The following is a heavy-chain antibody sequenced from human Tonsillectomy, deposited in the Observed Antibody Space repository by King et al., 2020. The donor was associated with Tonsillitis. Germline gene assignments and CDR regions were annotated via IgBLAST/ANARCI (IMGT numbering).Heavy chain of an antibody. Sequence: ITLKESDPTLVIPTQTLTLTCPFSWFSLNTPGGAVGWIRHPPGKALEGLALISWNDDKRYSPPFQSRLTITKDTSKNQVVLTMTNMDPVDTATYYCAHREPNWNWPFDYWGQGTLVTVSS. CDR3: AHREPNWNWPFDY. CDR2: ISWNDDK. D-gene: IGHD1-7*01. CDR1: WFSLNTPGGA. J-gene: IGHJ4*02. V-gene: IGHV2-5*01.